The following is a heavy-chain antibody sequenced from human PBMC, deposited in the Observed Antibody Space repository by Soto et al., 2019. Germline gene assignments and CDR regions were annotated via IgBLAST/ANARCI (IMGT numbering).Heavy chain of an antibody. CDR3: VRTSLVVAAATREDY. CDR1: GFXXXXXW. CDR2: INSDGSST. J-gene: IGHJ4*02. D-gene: IGHD2-15*01. V-gene: IGHV3-74*01. Sequence: EVQLVESGGGLXXPGESXXLSCAASGFXXXXXWMHXXXQAPGKGLVWVSRINSDGSSTSYAGSVKGRFTISRDNAKNTLYLQMNSLRAEDTAVYYCVRTSLVVAAATREDYWGQGTLVTVSS.